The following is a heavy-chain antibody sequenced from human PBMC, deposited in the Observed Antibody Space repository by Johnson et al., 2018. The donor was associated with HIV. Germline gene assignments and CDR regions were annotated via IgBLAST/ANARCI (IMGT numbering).Heavy chain of an antibody. D-gene: IGHD3-10*01. CDR2: INNDGGST. CDR3: AREGVPDAFDT. J-gene: IGHJ3*02. CDR1: GFTFDDYA. V-gene: IGHV3-20*04. Sequence: MLLVESGGGVVQPGTSLRLSCTASGFTFDDYAMHWVRQAPGKGLVWVARINNDGGSTSYGDSVKGRFTISRDNSKNSLYLQMNRLRAEDTAVYYCAREGVPDAFDTWGQGTMVTVSS.